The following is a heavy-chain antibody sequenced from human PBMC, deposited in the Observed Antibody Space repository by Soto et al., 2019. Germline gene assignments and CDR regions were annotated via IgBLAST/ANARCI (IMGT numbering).Heavy chain of an antibody. CDR2: ITSDTKTI. D-gene: IGHD6-19*01. CDR1: GFKFSIYS. J-gene: IGHJ4*02. Sequence: GGSLRLSCVASGFKFSIYSMNWFRQAPGKGLEWSAYITSDTKTIKYADSVKGRFTISRDNAKNSVYLQMNSLSDEDTAVYYCARSVEGHFDYWGQGTVVTVSS. V-gene: IGHV3-48*02. CDR3: ARSVEGHFDY.